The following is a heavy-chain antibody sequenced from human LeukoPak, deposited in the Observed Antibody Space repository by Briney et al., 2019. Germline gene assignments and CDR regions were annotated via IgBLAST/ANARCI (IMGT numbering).Heavy chain of an antibody. Sequence: GGSLRLSCEASGFTFSSHAMHWVRQAPGKGLEWVAVISYDGRDIYYADSVKGRFTITRDNSKNTQYLQMSSLRAEDTAVYYCATVRSSGSLLRFLEWSTNYYMDVWGKGTTVTVSS. J-gene: IGHJ6*03. CDR1: GFTFSSHA. D-gene: IGHD3-3*01. CDR2: ISYDGRDI. V-gene: IGHV3-30*04. CDR3: ATVRSSGSLLRFLEWSTNYYMDV.